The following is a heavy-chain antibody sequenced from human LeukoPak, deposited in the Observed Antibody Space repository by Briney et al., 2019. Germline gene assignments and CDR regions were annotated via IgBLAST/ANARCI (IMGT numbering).Heavy chain of an antibody. J-gene: IGHJ4*02. CDR2: IRYDGSNK. CDR1: GFTFSSYG. Sequence: PGGSLRLSCAASGFTFSSYGMHWVRQAPGKGLEWVAFIRYDGSNKYYADSVKGRFTISRDNSKNTLYLQMNSLRAEDTAVYYCAKDLVWFGELLPFDYWGQGTLVTVSS. D-gene: IGHD3-10*01. CDR3: AKDLVWFGELLPFDY. V-gene: IGHV3-30*02.